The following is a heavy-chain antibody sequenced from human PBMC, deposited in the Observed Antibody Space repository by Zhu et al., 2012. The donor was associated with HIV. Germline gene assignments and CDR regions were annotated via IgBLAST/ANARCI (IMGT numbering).Heavy chain of an antibody. J-gene: IGHJ4*02. V-gene: IGHV3-74*01. CDR2: INSDGSST. CDR3: ARDYYDSSGYSRYFDY. CDR1: GFTFSSYW. D-gene: IGHD3-22*01. Sequence: EVQLVESGGGLVQPGGSLRLSCAASGFTFSSYWMHWVRQAPGKGLVWVSRINSDGSSTSYADSVKGRFTISRDNAKNTLYPQMNSLRAEDTAVYYCARDYYDSSGYSRYFDYWGQGTLVTVSS.